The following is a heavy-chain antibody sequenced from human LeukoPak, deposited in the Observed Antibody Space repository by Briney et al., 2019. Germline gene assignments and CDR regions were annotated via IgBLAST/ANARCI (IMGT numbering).Heavy chain of an antibody. CDR3: AKDLVEGYFDWARFDY. CDR2: ISGSGGST. J-gene: IGHJ4*02. CDR1: GFTFSSYA. D-gene: IGHD3-9*01. V-gene: IGHV3-23*01. Sequence: GGSLRFSCAASGFTFSSYAMSWVRQAPGKGLEWVSAISGSGGSTYYADSVKGRFTISRGNSKNTLYLQMNSLRAEDTAVYYCAKDLVEGYFDWARFDYWGQGTLVTVSS.